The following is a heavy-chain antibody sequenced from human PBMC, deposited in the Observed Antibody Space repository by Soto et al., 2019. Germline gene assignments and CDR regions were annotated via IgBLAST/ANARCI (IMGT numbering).Heavy chain of an antibody. Sequence: PGGSLRLSCTVSGFSFRSYYMNWVRQAPGKGLEWVSFIGTGGSHTIYADSVRGRFTISRDDAKNSLFLQMNSLRAEDTAVYYCAKVNYYYGSGSYPRLWGQGTLVTVS. J-gene: IGHJ4*02. CDR1: GFSFRSYY. CDR3: AKVNYYYGSGSYPRL. CDR2: IGTGGSHT. D-gene: IGHD3-10*01. V-gene: IGHV3-21*04.